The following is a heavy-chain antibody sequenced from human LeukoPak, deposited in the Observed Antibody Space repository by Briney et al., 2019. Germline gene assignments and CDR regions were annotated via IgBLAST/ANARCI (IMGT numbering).Heavy chain of an antibody. V-gene: IGHV3-15*01. D-gene: IGHD2-15*01. J-gene: IGHJ4*02. CDR1: GFTFSNAW. Sequence: GGSLRLSCAASGFTFSNAWMSWVRQAPGKGLEWVGRIKSKTDGGTTVYAAPVKGRFTISRDDSKNTLYLQMNSLKTEDTAVYYCTTSPPYCSGGSCFDYWGQGTLVTVSS. CDR2: IKSKTDGGTT. CDR3: TTSPPYCSGGSCFDY.